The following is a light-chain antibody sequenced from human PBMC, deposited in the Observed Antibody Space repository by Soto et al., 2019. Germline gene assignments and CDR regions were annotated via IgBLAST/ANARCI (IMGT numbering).Light chain of an antibody. V-gene: IGKV3-11*01. CDR2: DAS. CDR1: QSVRSN. J-gene: IGKJ1*01. CDR3: QQRRNWW. Sequence: EIVMTQSPVTLSVSPGERATLSCRASQSVRSNLAWYQQKPGQAPRLLIYDASNRATGIPARFSGSGSGTDFTLTISSLEPEDSAVYYCQQRRNWWFGQGTKVDIK.